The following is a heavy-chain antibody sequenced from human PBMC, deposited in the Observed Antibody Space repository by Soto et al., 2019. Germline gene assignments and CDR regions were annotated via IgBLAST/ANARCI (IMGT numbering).Heavy chain of an antibody. J-gene: IGHJ6*02. CDR1: GYSVSDYF. D-gene: IGHD1-26*01. CDR2: INPKTAAT. Sequence: VQLVQSGAEVKKSGASVKVSCKASGYSVSDYFIQWVRQAPGQGLEWVAWINPKTAATNYAKKFQSRVSLTRDTSFSTAYMELTRLRPDDTAVYYCARIKWGLDYYNGMDVWGQGTTVIVSS. V-gene: IGHV1-2*02. CDR3: ARIKWGLDYYNGMDV.